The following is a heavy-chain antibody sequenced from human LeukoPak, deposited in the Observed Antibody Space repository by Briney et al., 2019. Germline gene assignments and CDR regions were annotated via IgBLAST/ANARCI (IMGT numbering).Heavy chain of an antibody. D-gene: IGHD1-26*01. CDR2: INPHSGGT. J-gene: IGHJ3*02. CDR3: ARGSIVGARGVLSAFDI. V-gene: IGHV1-2*04. Sequence: ASVKVSCKASGYTFTSYGISWVRQAPGQGLEWMGWINPHSGGTNYAQKFQGWVTMTRDTSISTAYMELSRLTSADTAVYYCARGSIVGARGVLSAFDIWGQGTMVTVSS. CDR1: GYTFTSYG.